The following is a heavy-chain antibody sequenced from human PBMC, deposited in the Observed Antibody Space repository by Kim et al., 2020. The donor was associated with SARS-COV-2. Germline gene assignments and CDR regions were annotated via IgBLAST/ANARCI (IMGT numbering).Heavy chain of an antibody. J-gene: IGHJ6*02. V-gene: IGHV3-13*01. D-gene: IGHD6-13*01. CDR2: IGTAGDT. CDR1: GFTFSSYD. Sequence: GGSLRLSCAASGFTFSSYDMHWVRQATGKGLEWVSAIGTAGDTYYPGSVKGRFTISRENAKNSLYLQMNSLRAGDTAVYYCARGGGYSSSQGYYYYYGMDVWGQGTTVTVSS. CDR3: ARGGGYSSSQGYYYYYGMDV.